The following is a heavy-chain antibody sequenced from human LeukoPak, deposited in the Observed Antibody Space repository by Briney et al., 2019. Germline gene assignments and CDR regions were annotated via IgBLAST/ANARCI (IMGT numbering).Heavy chain of an antibody. Sequence: SETLSLTCTVSGGSISSGGYYWCWIRQHPGKGLEWIGYIYYSGSTYYNPSLESRVTISVDTSKNQFSLKLSSVTAADTAVYYCARVYDSSGYYPFFDYWGQGTLVTVSS. D-gene: IGHD3-22*01. CDR2: IYYSGST. CDR3: ARVYDSSGYYPFFDY. J-gene: IGHJ4*02. CDR1: GGSISSGGYY. V-gene: IGHV4-31*03.